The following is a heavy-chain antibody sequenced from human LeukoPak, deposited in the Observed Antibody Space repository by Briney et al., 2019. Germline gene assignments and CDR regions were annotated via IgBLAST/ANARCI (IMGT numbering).Heavy chain of an antibody. CDR2: IYTSGST. CDR1: GGSISSGSYY. D-gene: IGHD6-13*01. V-gene: IGHV4-61*02. Sequence: SQTLSLTCTVSGGSISSGSYYWSWIRQPAGKGLEWIGRIYTSGSTNYNPSLKSRVTISVDTSKNQFSLKLSSVTAADTAVYYCARGDSSSWYLSAFDIWGQGTMVTVSS. J-gene: IGHJ3*02. CDR3: ARGDSSSWYLSAFDI.